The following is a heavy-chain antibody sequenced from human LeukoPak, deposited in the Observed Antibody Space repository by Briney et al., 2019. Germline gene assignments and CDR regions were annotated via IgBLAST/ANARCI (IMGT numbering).Heavy chain of an antibody. CDR1: GYTFTSYY. CDR3: ARAGMARGYFDL. Sequence: AASVKVSCKASGYTFTSYYMHWVRQAPGQGPEWMGIINPSGGSTSYAQKFQGRVTMTRDTSTSTVYMELSSLRSEDTAVYYCARAGMARGYFDLWGRGTLVTVSS. J-gene: IGHJ2*01. D-gene: IGHD3-10*01. V-gene: IGHV1-46*01. CDR2: INPSGGST.